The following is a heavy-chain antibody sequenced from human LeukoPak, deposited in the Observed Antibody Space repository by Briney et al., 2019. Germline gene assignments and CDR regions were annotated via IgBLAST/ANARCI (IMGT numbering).Heavy chain of an antibody. CDR1: KFMFSAYN. CDR2: ISHDGNTG. J-gene: IGHJ4*02. V-gene: IGHV3-30-3*01. Sequence: AGSLRLSCAASKFMFSAYNMSWVRQVPGKGLEWLAIISHDGNTGHYADSVKGRFTISRDNSKDTVDLQMNSLRADDTAVYYCARDFNWAFDYWGQGTLVTVSS. CDR3: ARDFNWAFDY. D-gene: IGHD3-16*01.